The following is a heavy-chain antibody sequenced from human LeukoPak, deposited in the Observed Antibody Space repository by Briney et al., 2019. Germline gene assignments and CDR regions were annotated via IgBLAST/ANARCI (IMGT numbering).Heavy chain of an antibody. V-gene: IGHV3-21*01. Sequence: GGSLRLSCAASGFTFSSYSMNWVCQAPGKGLEWVSSISSSSSYIYYADSVKGRFTISRDNAKNSLYLQMNSLRAEDTAVYYCARGVTIFGVVSFDYWGQGTLATVSS. CDR3: ARGVTIFGVVSFDY. CDR1: GFTFSSYS. D-gene: IGHD3-3*01. CDR2: ISSSSSYI. J-gene: IGHJ4*02.